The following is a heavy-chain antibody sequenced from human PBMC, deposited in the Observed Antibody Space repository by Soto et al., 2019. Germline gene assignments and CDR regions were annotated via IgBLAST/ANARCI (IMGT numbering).Heavy chain of an antibody. J-gene: IGHJ4*02. CDR1: GFTFSSYG. V-gene: IGHV3-30*03. CDR2: ISYDGSNK. CDR3: ARDQLGVYYYDSSGYPDY. Sequence: QVQLVESGGGVVQPGRSLRLSCAASGFTFSSYGMHWVRQAPGKGLEWVAVISYDGSNKYYADSVKGRFTISRDNSKNTLYLQMNSLRAEDTAVYYCARDQLGVYYYDSSGYPDYWGQGTLVTVSS. D-gene: IGHD3-22*01.